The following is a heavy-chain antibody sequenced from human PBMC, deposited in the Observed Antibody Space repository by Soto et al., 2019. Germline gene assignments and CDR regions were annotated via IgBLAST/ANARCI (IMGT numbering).Heavy chain of an antibody. Sequence: QLQLQESGPGLVKPSETLSLTCSVSDDSINSDKYYWGWICQPPGKGLEWIGSIYYRGNAYYNPSLQTRVTISLDKSRSQFSLKLNSVTAADSAVYFCARLEGLATISYYFDFWGPGALVTVSS. D-gene: IGHD3-9*01. CDR3: ARLEGLATISYYFDF. J-gene: IGHJ4*02. V-gene: IGHV4-39*01. CDR2: IYYRGNA. CDR1: DDSINSDKYY.